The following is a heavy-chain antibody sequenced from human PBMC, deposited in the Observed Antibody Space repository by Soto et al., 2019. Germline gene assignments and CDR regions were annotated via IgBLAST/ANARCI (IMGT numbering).Heavy chain of an antibody. CDR3: ARAQTTVTSSPWFDP. CDR1: GGTFSNSA. V-gene: IGHV1-69*17. D-gene: IGHD4-17*01. Sequence: QVQLVQSGAEVKKPGSSVKVSCEASGGTFSNSAINWVRQAPGQGLEWVGGIIPIFDITAYAQKFQGRVTITAGRSTNTAYMELRNLRSDDTAVYYCARAQTTVTSSPWFDPWGQGTLVTVSS. J-gene: IGHJ5*02. CDR2: IIPIFDIT.